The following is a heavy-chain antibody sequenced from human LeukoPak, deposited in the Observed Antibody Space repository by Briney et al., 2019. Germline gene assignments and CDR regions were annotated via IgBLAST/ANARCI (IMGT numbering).Heavy chain of an antibody. J-gene: IGHJ5*02. Sequence: TSETLSLTCTVSGGSISSSIYYWSWIRQPPGKGLEWIGEINHSGSTNYNPSLKSRVTISVDTSKNQFSLKLSSVTAADTAVYYCARGGITMVRGVIRQYWFDPWGQGTLVTVSS. CDR1: GGSISSSIYY. D-gene: IGHD3-10*01. V-gene: IGHV4-39*07. CDR3: ARGGITMVRGVIRQYWFDP. CDR2: INHSGST.